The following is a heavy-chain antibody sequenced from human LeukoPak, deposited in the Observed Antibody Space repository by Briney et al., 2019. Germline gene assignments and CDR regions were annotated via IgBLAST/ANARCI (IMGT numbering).Heavy chain of an antibody. CDR1: GFTYSSYA. J-gene: IGHJ4*02. Sequence: PAGGSLRLSCAASGFTYSSYAMSWVRQAPGKGLEWVSAISVSGGSTYYADSVKGRFTISRDNSKSTLYIQMNSLRAEDTAVYYCARAKPKNMVRVLIMRRESRYYFDYWGQGTLVTVSS. CDR2: ISVSGGST. D-gene: IGHD3-10*01. CDR3: ARAKPKNMVRVLIMRRESRYYFDY. V-gene: IGHV3-23*01.